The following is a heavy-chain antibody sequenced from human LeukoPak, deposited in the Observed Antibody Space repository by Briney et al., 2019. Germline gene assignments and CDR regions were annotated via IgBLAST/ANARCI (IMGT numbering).Heavy chain of an antibody. Sequence: ASVKVSCKASGYTFTSYGISWVRQAPGQGLEWMGWISAYNGNTNYAQKLQGRVTMTTNTSTSTAYMGLRSLRSDDTAVYYCAREPQFTIIVSTQGYYYMDVWGKGTTVTVSS. J-gene: IGHJ6*03. CDR1: GYTFTSYG. CDR3: AREPQFTIIVSTQGYYYMDV. V-gene: IGHV1-18*01. CDR2: ISAYNGNT. D-gene: IGHD3-22*01.